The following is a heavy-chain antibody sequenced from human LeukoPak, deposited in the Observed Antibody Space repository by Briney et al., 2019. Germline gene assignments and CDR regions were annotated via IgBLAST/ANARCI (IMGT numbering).Heavy chain of an antibody. CDR3: AKDFRIGYSAHFDY. V-gene: IGHV3-23*01. J-gene: IGHJ4*02. D-gene: IGHD2-21*01. CDR2: IYENGGTT. Sequence: GGSLRLSCVGSGFTFRSHAMSWVRQAPEKGLEFVSGIYENGGTTYYADSVKGRFSISRDNSKNTLYLQMDSLGGEDTAVYYCAKDFRIGYSAHFDYWGQGALVTVSS. CDR1: GFTFRSHA.